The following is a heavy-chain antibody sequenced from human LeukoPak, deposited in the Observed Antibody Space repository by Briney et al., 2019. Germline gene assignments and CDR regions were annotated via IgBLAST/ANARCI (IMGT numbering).Heavy chain of an antibody. V-gene: IGHV3-23*01. J-gene: IGHJ4*02. D-gene: IGHD3-22*01. CDR3: ASVSSGYYY. Sequence: QPGGSLRLSWAASGFTFSNYGMSGVRQAPGKGLEWVSTISGNGITTYYADSVKGRFTISRDNPKNTLYLQMNSLRAEDTAVYYCASVSSGYYYWGQGTLVTVSS. CDR1: GFTFSNYG. CDR2: ISGNGITT.